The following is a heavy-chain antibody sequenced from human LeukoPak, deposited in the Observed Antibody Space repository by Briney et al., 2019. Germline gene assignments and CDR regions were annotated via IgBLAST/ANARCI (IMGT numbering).Heavy chain of an antibody. CDR2: ISGSGGST. V-gene: IGHV3-23*01. J-gene: IGHJ4*02. D-gene: IGHD3-9*01. CDR3: GKDRRVDDILTGYFDY. Sequence: GGSLRLSCAASGFTFSSYAMSWVRQAPGRGLEWVSAISGSGGSTYYADSVKGRFTISRDNSKNTLYLQMNSLRAEDTAVYYCGKDRRVDDILTGYFDYWGQGTLVTVSS. CDR1: GFTFSSYA.